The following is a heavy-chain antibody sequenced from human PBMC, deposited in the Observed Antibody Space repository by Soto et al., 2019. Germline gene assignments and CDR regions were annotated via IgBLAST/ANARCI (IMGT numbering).Heavy chain of an antibody. D-gene: IGHD2-2*01. CDR3: ARRAEVPAAISLGKYNWFDP. CDR2: IYYSGST. CDR1: GGSISSSSYY. V-gene: IGHV4-39*01. Sequence: SETLSLTCTVSGGSISSSSYYWGWIRQPPGKGLEWIGSIYYSGSTYYNPSLKSRVTISVDTSKNQFSLKLSSVTAADTAVYYCARRAEVPAAISLGKYNWFDPWGQGTLVTVSS. J-gene: IGHJ5*02.